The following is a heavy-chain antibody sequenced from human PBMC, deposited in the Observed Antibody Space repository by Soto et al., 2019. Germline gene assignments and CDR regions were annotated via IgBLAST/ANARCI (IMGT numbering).Heavy chain of an antibody. CDR3: AHRVLRTVFGLVTTTAISFDF. CDR2: IYWDEDK. CDR1: GFSLTTSGVG. V-gene: IGHV2-5*02. Sequence: QITLNESGPTVVRPTETLTLTCRFSGFSLTTSGVGVGWIRQSPGKAPEWLALIYWDEDKRYSASLKSRLTITEDTSKNQVVLTVSDLEPTDTATYYCAHRVLRTVFGLVTTTAISFDFWGQGTPVAVSS. J-gene: IGHJ4*02. D-gene: IGHD3-3*01.